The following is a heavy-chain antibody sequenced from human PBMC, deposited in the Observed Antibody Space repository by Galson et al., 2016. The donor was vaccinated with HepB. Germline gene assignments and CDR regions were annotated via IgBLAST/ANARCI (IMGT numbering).Heavy chain of an antibody. Sequence: SLRLSCAASGFTFTTYAMSWVRQAPGKGLEWASGISDSDPSTYYADSVKGRFTISRDNSKNTLYLQMNSLRAEDTAVYYCAKMSSSSAYYSDAFDLWGQGTMVTVSS. J-gene: IGHJ3*01. CDR2: ISDSDPST. CDR1: GFTFTTYA. CDR3: AKMSSSSAYYSDAFDL. V-gene: IGHV3-23*01. D-gene: IGHD3-22*01.